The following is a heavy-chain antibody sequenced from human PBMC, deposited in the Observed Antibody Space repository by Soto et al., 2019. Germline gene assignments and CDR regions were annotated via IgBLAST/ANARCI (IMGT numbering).Heavy chain of an antibody. CDR1: GFTFSSYA. J-gene: IGHJ4*02. D-gene: IGHD3-22*01. V-gene: IGHV3-23*01. CDR3: ARDPHYFYDSTGYYDY. CDR2: ISGSGGST. Sequence: GGSLRLSCAASGFTFSSYAMSWVRQAPGKGLEWVSAISGSGGSTYYADSVKGRFTISRDNSKNTLYLQMNSLRAEDTAVYYCARDPHYFYDSTGYYDYSGQATLVTVSS.